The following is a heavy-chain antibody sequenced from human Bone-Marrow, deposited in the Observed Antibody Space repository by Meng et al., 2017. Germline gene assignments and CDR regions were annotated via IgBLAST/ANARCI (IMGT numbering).Heavy chain of an antibody. CDR1: GFTFSSYA. Sequence: GGSLRLSCAASGFTFSSYAMSWVRQAPGKGLEWVSAISGSGGSTYYADSVKGRFTISRDNAKNSLYLQMNSLRAEDTAVYYCARAYYYDSSGYHAPWGQGTLVTVSS. J-gene: IGHJ5*02. CDR2: ISGSGGST. CDR3: ARAYYYDSSGYHAP. V-gene: IGHV3-23*01. D-gene: IGHD3-22*01.